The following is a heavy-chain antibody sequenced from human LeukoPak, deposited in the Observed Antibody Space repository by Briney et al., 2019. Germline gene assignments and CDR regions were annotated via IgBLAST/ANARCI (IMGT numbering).Heavy chain of an antibody. V-gene: IGHV3-7*01. CDR1: GFTFSSYW. D-gene: IGHD2-2*01. CDR2: IKEDGSEK. J-gene: IGHJ6*03. CDR3: AREGCSSASCSSYYYMDV. Sequence: SGGSLRLSCAASGFTFSSYWMNWVRQAPGKGLEWVANIKEDGSEKYYVDSVKGRFTISRDNAKNSLYLQMNSLRAEDTAVYYCAREGCSSASCSSYYYMDVWGKGTTVTVSS.